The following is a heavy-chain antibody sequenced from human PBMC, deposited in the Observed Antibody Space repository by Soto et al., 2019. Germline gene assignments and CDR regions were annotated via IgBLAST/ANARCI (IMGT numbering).Heavy chain of an antibody. CDR3: ARSMGSHDYGDYGEGYYYYGMDV. Sequence: SETLSLTCAVYGGSFSGYYWSWIRQPPGKGLEWIGEINHSGSTNYNPSLKSRVTISVDRSKNQFSLKLSSVTAADTAVYYCARSMGSHDYGDYGEGYYYYGMDVWGQGTTVTVSS. V-gene: IGHV4-34*01. CDR2: INHSGST. D-gene: IGHD4-17*01. CDR1: GGSFSGYY. J-gene: IGHJ6*02.